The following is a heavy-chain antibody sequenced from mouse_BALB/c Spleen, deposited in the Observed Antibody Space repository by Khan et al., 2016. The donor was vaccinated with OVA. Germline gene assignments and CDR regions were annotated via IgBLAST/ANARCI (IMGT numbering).Heavy chain of an antibody. CDR2: IWGDGST. CDR1: GFSLTGYG. V-gene: IGHV2-6-7*01. Sequence: VKLEESGPGLVAPSQSLSITCTVSGFSLTGYGVNWVRQPPGKGLEWLGMIWGDGSTDYNSALKSRMNIRKDNTKTQVFVKMNRLESDETARYYCARDVPEYYGSPYWYFDVGGAGTTVTVSS. J-gene: IGHJ1*01. CDR3: ARDVPEYYGSPYWYFDV. D-gene: IGHD1-1*01.